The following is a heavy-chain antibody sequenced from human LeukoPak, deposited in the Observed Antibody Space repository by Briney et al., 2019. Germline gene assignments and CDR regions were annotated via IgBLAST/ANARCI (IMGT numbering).Heavy chain of an antibody. CDR3: ARGSSRGYAFDI. J-gene: IGHJ3*02. V-gene: IGHV1-69*13. D-gene: IGHD6-13*01. CDR2: IIPIFGTA. Sequence: ASVKVSCKAYGGTFSSYAISWVRQDPGQGLEWMGGIIPIFGTANYAQKFQGRVTITADESTSTAYMELSSLRSEDTAVYYCARGSSRGYAFDIWGQGTMVTVSS. CDR1: GGTFSSYA.